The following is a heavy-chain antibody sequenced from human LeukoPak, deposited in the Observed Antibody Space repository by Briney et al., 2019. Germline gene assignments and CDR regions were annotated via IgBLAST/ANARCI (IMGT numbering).Heavy chain of an antibody. V-gene: IGHV3-49*03. J-gene: IGHJ5*02. Sequence: GGSLRLSCRASGFTFGNYVVSWFRQAPGKGLEWVGFIRSKANGGTTEYAASVKGRFTISRDDSKSIAYLQMNSLKTEGTAVYYCSREGVVTAFDWFDPWGQGTLVTVSS. D-gene: IGHD2-21*02. CDR2: IRSKANGGTT. CDR1: GFTFGNYV. CDR3: SREGVVTAFDWFDP.